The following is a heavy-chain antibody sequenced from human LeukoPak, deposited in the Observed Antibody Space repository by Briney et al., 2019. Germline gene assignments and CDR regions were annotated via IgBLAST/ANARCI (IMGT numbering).Heavy chain of an antibody. CDR2: ISGSGGST. CDR1: GFTFSSYA. J-gene: IGHJ2*01. Sequence: PGGSLRLSCAASGFTFSSYAMSWVRQAPGKGLEWLSAISGSGGSTYYADSVKGRFTISRDNAKNSLYLQMNSLRAEDTAMYYCASHWGSDWYFDLWGRGTLVTVSS. V-gene: IGHV3-23*01. CDR3: ASHWGSDWYFDL. D-gene: IGHD7-27*01.